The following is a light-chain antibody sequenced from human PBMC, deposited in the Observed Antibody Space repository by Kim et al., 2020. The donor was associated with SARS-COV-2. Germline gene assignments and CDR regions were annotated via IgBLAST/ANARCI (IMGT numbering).Light chain of an antibody. Sequence: NFMLTQPHSVSESPGKTVTISCTRSSGSIASNYVQWYQQRPGSAPTTVIYEDNQRPSGVPDRFSGSIDSSSNSASLTISGLKTEDEADYYCQSYDSRNKWELGGGTQL. CDR2: EDN. V-gene: IGLV6-57*04. CDR1: SGSIASNY. CDR3: QSYDSRNKWE. J-gene: IGLJ3*02.